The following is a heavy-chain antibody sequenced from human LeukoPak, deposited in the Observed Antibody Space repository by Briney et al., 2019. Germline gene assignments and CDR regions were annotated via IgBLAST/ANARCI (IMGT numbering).Heavy chain of an antibody. CDR1: GFPFSGYW. V-gene: IGHV3-7*01. CDR3: SRSLDY. Sequence: GGSLRLSCAASGFPFSGYWMDWVRQAPGKGMEWVANINQGGSEQYFADSVKGRFTISRDNAKNSLYLEMNSLGAEDTAIYYCSRSLDYWGQGALVTVSS. J-gene: IGHJ4*02. CDR2: INQGGSEQ.